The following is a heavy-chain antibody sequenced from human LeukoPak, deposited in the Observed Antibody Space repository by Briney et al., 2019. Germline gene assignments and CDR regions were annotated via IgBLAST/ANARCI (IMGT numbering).Heavy chain of an antibody. CDR2: ISGSGGST. J-gene: IGHJ4*02. V-gene: IGHV3-23*01. Sequence: GGSLRLSCAASGFTFSSYAMSWVRQAPGKGLEWVSAISGSGGSTYYADSVKGRFTISRDNSKNTLYLQMSSLRAEDTAVYYCAKGPPRGYCSGGSCYFDYWGQGTLVTVSS. D-gene: IGHD2-15*01. CDR3: AKGPPRGYCSGGSCYFDY. CDR1: GFTFSSYA.